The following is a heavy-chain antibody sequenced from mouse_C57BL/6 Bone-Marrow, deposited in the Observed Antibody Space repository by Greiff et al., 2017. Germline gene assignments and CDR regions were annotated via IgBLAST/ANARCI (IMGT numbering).Heavy chain of an antibody. Sequence: VQLKASGPGLVKPSQSLSLTCSVTGYSITSGYYWNWIRQFPGNKLEWMGYISDDGSNKYNPSLKNRISITRDTSKNQFYLKLNSVTTEDTATYYCARAFITTVVAFDYWGQGTTLTVSS. CDR3: ARAFITTVVAFDY. CDR2: ISDDGSN. CDR1: GYSITSGYY. J-gene: IGHJ2*01. V-gene: IGHV3-6*01. D-gene: IGHD1-1*01.